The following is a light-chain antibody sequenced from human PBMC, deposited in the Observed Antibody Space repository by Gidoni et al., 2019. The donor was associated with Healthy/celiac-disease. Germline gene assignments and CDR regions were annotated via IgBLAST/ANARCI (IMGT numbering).Light chain of an antibody. V-gene: IGKV1-8*01. CDR3: QQYYSYPPT. CDR2: AAS. CDR1: QVISSY. J-gene: IGKJ1*01. Sequence: AIRMTQSPSSFSASTGDRVTITCRASQVISSYLAWYQQKQGKAPKLLIYAASTLQSGVPSRFSGSGSGTDFTLTISCLQSEDFATYYCQQYYSYPPTFGQGTKVEIK.